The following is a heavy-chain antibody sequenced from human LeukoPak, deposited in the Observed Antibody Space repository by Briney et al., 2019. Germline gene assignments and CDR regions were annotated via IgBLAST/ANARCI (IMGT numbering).Heavy chain of an antibody. CDR1: GFTVSSNY. J-gene: IGHJ3*02. D-gene: IGHD6-19*01. CDR2: ISSSSSYI. CDR3: ARDSRVSSGWYPDAFDI. V-gene: IGHV3-21*01. Sequence: GGSLRLSCAASGFTVSSNYMSWVRQAPGKGLEWVSSISSSSSYIYYADSVKGRFTISRDNAKNSLYLQMNSLRAEDTAVYYCARDSRVSSGWYPDAFDIWGQGTMVTVSS.